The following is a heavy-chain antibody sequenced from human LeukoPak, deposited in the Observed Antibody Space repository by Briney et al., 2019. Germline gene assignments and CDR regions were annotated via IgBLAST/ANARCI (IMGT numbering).Heavy chain of an antibody. D-gene: IGHD6-19*01. J-gene: IGHJ4*02. Sequence: GGSLRLSCAASGFTFSSYGMHWVRQAPGKGLEWVAVISYDGSNKYYADSVKGRFTISRDNSKNTLYLQMNSLRAEDTAVYYCAKDATGQYSSGWVDYWGQGTLVTVSS. CDR2: ISYDGSNK. CDR3: AKDATGQYSSGWVDY. V-gene: IGHV3-30*18. CDR1: GFTFSSYG.